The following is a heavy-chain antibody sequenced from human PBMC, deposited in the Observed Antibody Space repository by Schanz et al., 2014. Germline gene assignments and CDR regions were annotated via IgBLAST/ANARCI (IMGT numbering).Heavy chain of an antibody. D-gene: IGHD6-19*01. CDR1: GYTFTDNF. CDR3: ARDSHRRVAVPGY. CDR2: IDLSSSTT. J-gene: IGHJ4*02. V-gene: IGHV1-46*01. Sequence: QVQLVQSGAAVKRPGASVKVSCKASGYTFTDNFLHWVRQAPGQGLEWMGVIDLSSSTTTYAQKFQGRVAMTRDTSTSTVHMELSSLRSEDTAVYYCARDSHRRVAVPGYWGQGTLVTVSS.